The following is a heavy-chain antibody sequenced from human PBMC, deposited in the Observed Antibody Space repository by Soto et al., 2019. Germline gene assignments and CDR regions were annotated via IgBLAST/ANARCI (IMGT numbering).Heavy chain of an antibody. CDR3: ARGGYCSGGSCYALFDY. D-gene: IGHD2-15*01. J-gene: IGHJ4*02. CDR1: GYAFASYC. V-gene: IGHV1-18*01. CDR2: ISAYNGNT. Sequence: VSAEVSCKASGYAFASYCIRWVRQAPGQGLEWMGWISAYNGNTNYAQKLQGRVTMTTDTSTSTAYMELRSLRSDDTAVYYCARGGYCSGGSCYALFDYWGQGTLVTVSS.